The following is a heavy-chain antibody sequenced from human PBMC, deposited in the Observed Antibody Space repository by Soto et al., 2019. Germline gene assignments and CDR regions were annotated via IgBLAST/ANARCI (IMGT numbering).Heavy chain of an antibody. V-gene: IGHV4-39*01. CDR3: ARQEDNGSLGTAD. Sequence: QLQLQESGPRLVKPSETLSLTCTVSGGSITSSSSYYWGCIRQPPRHGLEWIGASSYSGSTYNNPSLKGRVTVSVDTSKNKFSLKLSSVIAADTAGYSCARQEDNGSLGTADWGQGTLVTVSS. CDR1: GGSITSSSSYY. D-gene: IGHD2-15*01. CDR2: SSYSGST. J-gene: IGHJ4*02.